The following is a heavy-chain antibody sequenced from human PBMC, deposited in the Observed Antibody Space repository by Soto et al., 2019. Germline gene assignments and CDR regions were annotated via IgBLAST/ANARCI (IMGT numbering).Heavy chain of an antibody. CDR1: GFTFSNAW. V-gene: IGHV3-15*01. J-gene: IGHJ6*02. D-gene: IGHD2-8*01. CDR2: IKSKTDGGTT. CDR3: TTAVWAYYYGMDV. Sequence: PGGSLRLSCAASGFTFSNAWMSWVRQAPGKGLEWVGRIKSKTDGGTTGYAAPVKGRFTISRDDSKNTLYLQMNSLKTEDTAVYYCTTAVWAYYYGMDVWGQGTTVTVSS.